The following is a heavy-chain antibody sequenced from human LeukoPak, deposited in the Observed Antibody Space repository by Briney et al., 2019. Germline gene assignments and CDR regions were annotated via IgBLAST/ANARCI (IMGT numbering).Heavy chain of an antibody. V-gene: IGHV1-2*02. D-gene: IGHD6-19*01. CDR3: ATTTEYSSGWYYFDY. Sequence: ASVKVSCKASGYTFTGYYMHWVRQAPGQGLEWMGWINPNSGGTNYAQKFQGRVTMTRDTSISTAYMELSSLRSEDTAVYYCATTTEYSSGWYYFDYWGQGTLVTVSS. CDR1: GYTFTGYY. CDR2: INPNSGGT. J-gene: IGHJ4*02.